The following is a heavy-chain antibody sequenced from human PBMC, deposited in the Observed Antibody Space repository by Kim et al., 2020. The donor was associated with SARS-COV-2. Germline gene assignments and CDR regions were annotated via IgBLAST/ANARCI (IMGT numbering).Heavy chain of an antibody. D-gene: IGHD7-27*01. Sequence: SETLSLTCAVYGGSFSGYYWSWIRQPPGKGLEWIGEINHSGSTNYNPSLKSRVTISVDTSKNQFSLKLSSVTAADTAVYYCARGGRELGSIDYWGQGTLVTVSS. CDR1: GGSFSGYY. J-gene: IGHJ4*02. CDR3: ARGGRELGSIDY. CDR2: INHSGST. V-gene: IGHV4-34*01.